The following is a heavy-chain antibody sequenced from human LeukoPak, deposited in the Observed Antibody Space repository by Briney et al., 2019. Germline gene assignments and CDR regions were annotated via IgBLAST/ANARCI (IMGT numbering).Heavy chain of an antibody. CDR1: GFTFSNFW. CDR3: ARETSSPTYYYDSSGYPFDY. J-gene: IGHJ4*02. V-gene: IGHV3-7*01. D-gene: IGHD3-22*01. CDR2: IKQDGGEK. Sequence: PGGSLRLSCAASGFTFSNFWMTWVRQAPGKGLEWVANIKQDGGEKFYVDSVKGRFSISRDNAKNSLYLQMNSLRAEDTAVYYCARETSSPTYYYDSSGYPFDYWGQGTLVTVSS.